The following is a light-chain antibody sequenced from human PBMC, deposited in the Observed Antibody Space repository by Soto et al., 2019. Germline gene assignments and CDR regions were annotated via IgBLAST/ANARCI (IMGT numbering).Light chain of an antibody. J-gene: IGKJ1*01. V-gene: IGKV3-20*01. Sequence: EIVMTQSPATLSVSPGERATLSCRASQSVSSNLAGYQQKPGQAPRLLIYGASSMAAGIPDRFSGSGSGTDFTLTISRLEPEDFAVYYCQQYASSPRTFGQGTKVDIK. CDR2: GAS. CDR1: QSVSSN. CDR3: QQYASSPRT.